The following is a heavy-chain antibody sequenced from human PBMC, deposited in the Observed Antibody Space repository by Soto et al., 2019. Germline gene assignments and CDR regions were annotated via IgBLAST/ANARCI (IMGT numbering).Heavy chain of an antibody. Sequence: SETLSLTCTVSGGSISSYYWSWIRRPPGKGLEWIGYIYYGGSTNYNPSLKRRVTISVDTPKNQFSLKLSSVTAADTAVYYCAKNWNWGSLVHWGQGTLVTVSS. CDR2: IYYGGST. V-gene: IGHV4-59*08. J-gene: IGHJ4*02. CDR1: GGSISSYY. D-gene: IGHD7-27*01. CDR3: AKNWNWGSLVH.